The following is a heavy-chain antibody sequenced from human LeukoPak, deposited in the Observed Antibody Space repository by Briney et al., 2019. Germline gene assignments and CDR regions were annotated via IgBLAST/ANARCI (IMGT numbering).Heavy chain of an antibody. J-gene: IGHJ4*02. CDR3: ARSAVAGTYFDY. Sequence: PGGSLRLSCTASGFSLSRYEMIWVRQAPGKGLEWVSSVKDRFTISRDNAKNSLYLRVNSLRVEDTAVYFCARSAVAGTYFDYWGQGTLVTVSS. V-gene: IGHV3-48*03. CDR1: GFSLSRYE. D-gene: IGHD6-19*01.